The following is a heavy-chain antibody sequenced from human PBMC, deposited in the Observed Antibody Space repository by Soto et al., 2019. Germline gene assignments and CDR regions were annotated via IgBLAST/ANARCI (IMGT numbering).Heavy chain of an antibody. CDR3: VRVRLAVAGYKLFDY. D-gene: IGHD6-19*01. J-gene: IGHJ4*02. V-gene: IGHV4-59*01. Sequence: SETLSLTCTVSGGSISSYYWSWIRQPPGKGLEWIGYIYYSGSTNYNPSLKRRVTISVDTSKNQFSLKLSSVTAADTAVYYCVRVRLAVAGYKLFDYWGQGTLVTVSS. CDR2: IYYSGST. CDR1: GGSISSYY.